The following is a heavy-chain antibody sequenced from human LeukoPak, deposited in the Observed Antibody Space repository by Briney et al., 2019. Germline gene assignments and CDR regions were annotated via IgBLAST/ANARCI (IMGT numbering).Heavy chain of an antibody. CDR2: IIPIFGTA. CDR1: GGTFSSYA. V-gene: IGHV1-69*01. D-gene: IGHD3-22*01. CDR3: ARGREGYYDGSGYYGY. J-gene: IGHJ4*02. Sequence: SVKVSCKASGGTFSSYAISWVRQAPGQGLEWMGGIIPIFGTANYAQKFQGRVTITADESTSTAYMELSSLRSEDTAVYYCARGREGYYDGSGYYGYWGQGTLVTVSS.